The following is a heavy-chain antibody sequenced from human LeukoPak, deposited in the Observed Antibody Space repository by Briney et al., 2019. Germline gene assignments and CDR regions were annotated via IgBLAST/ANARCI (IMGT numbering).Heavy chain of an antibody. V-gene: IGHV4-39*01. J-gene: IGHJ3*02. D-gene: IGHD2-2*01. CDR2: IYYSGST. CDR1: GGSISSSSYY. CDR3: ARIGYCSSTSCLAPDAFDI. Sequence: SETLSLTCTVSGGSISSSSYYWGWIRQPPGKGLEWIGSIYYSGSTYYNPSLKSRVTISVDTSKNQFSLKLSSVTAADTAVYYCARIGYCSSTSCLAPDAFDIWGQGTMVTVSS.